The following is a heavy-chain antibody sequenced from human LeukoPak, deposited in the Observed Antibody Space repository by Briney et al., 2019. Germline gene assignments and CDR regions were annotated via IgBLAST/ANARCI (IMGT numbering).Heavy chain of an antibody. V-gene: IGHV6-1*01. CDR1: GDSVSSNSVA. CDR2: TYYGSKWYN. J-gene: IGHJ4*02. CDR3: ARDHCSGGSCHWRFDY. D-gene: IGHD2-15*01. Sequence: SQTLSLTCAISGDSVSSNSVAWNWIRQSPSRGLEWLGRTYYGSKWYNDYAVPVKGRITINPDTSKNQFSLQLNSVTPEDTAVYYCARDHCSGGSCHWRFDYWGQGTLVTISS.